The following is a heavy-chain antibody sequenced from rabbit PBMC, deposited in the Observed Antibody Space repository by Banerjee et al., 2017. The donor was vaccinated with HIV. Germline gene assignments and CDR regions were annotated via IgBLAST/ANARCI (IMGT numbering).Heavy chain of an antibody. V-gene: IGHV1S45*01. CDR1: GFSFSNKAV. D-gene: IGHD8-1*01. CDR3: ARDSGSSFSSYGMDL. CDR2: INAVTGKA. J-gene: IGHJ6*01. Sequence: QERLVESGGGLVKPEGSLKLSCTASGFSFSNKAVMCWVRQAPGKGLEWIACINAVTGKAVYASWAKGRFTFSKTSSTTVTLQMTSLTAADTAIYFCARDSGSSFSSYGMDLWGPGTLVTVS.